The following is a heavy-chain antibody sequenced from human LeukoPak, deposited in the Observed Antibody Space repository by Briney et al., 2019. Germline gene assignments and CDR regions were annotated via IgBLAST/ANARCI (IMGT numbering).Heavy chain of an antibody. D-gene: IGHD2-21*01. V-gene: IGHV3-15*01. Sequence: GGSLRLSCAASGFTFSNVFMSWVRQAPGKGLEWIGRIKSKADSGTVDYAAPVKGRFTISRDDSKNTVDLQMNSLNIEDTGVYYCTTKVIELPDYWGQGTLVTVSS. CDR1: GFTFSNVF. CDR3: TTKVIELPDY. CDR2: IKSKADSGTV. J-gene: IGHJ4*02.